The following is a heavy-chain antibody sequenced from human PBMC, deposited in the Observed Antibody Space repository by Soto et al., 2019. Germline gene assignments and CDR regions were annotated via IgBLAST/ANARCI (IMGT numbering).Heavy chain of an antibody. CDR2: IYPGDSDT. V-gene: IGHV5-51*01. D-gene: IGHD1-1*01. J-gene: IGHJ6*02. CDR1: GYSFTSYW. Sequence: RGESLKISCKGSGYSFTSYWIGWVRQMPGKGLEWMGIIYPGDSDTRYSPSFQGQVTISADKSISTAYLQWSSLKASDTAMYYCARTGGRLPQAYYYDGMDVWGQGPTVTVSS. CDR3: ARTGGRLPQAYYYDGMDV.